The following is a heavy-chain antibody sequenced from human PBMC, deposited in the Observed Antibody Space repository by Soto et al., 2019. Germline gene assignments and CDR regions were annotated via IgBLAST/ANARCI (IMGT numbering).Heavy chain of an antibody. CDR2: LYWDDNK. D-gene: IGHD6-19*01. CDR3: AQCCSGGWYCN. Sequence: QITLKESGPTLVNPTQTLTLTCTFSGFSLTTTAMGVGWFRQPPGKALEWLALLYWDDNKRYSPSLKSRLTLTKDTSKNQVVLTMTNMDPVGTAAYYCAQCCSGGWYCNWVQGTLVTVSS. V-gene: IGHV2-5*02. J-gene: IGHJ1*01. CDR1: GFSLTTTAMG.